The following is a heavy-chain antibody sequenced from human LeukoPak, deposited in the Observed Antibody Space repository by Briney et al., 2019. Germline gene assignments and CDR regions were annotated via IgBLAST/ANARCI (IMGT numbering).Heavy chain of an antibody. CDR2: MNPNNGDS. CDR3: ARTTSFTASGYDY. Sequence: GASVKVSCKASGYTFTNYHINWVRQATGQGPEWMGWMNPNNGDSGYAQKFQGRVTITRDTSISTSYMELRSLRSDDTAVYFCARTTSFTASGYDYWGQGTLVTVSS. J-gene: IGHJ4*02. V-gene: IGHV1-8*03. CDR1: GYTFTNYH. D-gene: IGHD6-25*01.